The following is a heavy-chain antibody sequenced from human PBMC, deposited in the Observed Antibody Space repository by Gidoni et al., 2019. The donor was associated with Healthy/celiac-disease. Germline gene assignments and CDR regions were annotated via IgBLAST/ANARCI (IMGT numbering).Heavy chain of an antibody. V-gene: IGHV1-8*01. Sequence: QVQLVQSGAEVKKPGASVKVSCKASGYTFTSYDIHWVRQATGQGLEWMGWMNPNSGNTGYAQKFQGRVTMTRNTSISTAYMELSSLRSEDTAVYYCARVDSWYSRRYYYYYGMDVWGQGTTVTVSS. CDR3: ARVDSWYSRRYYYYYGMDV. CDR2: MNPNSGNT. CDR1: GYTFTSYD. J-gene: IGHJ6*02. D-gene: IGHD2-15*01.